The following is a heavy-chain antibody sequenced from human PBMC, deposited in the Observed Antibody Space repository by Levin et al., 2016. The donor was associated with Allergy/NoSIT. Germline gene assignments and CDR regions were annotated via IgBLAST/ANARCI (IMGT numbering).Heavy chain of an antibody. Sequence: GVLKISCAASGFTFINYAMTWVRQAPGKGLEWVSGISGPGGTMYYAESVRGRVTISRDNFKNTLYLEMNSLRAEDTAVYYCAKDVGVVAVTKGSAFDMWGQGTMVTVSS. CDR2: ISGPGGTM. CDR3: AKDVGVVAVTKGSAFDM. D-gene: IGHD1-26*01. J-gene: IGHJ3*02. V-gene: IGHV3-23*01. CDR1: GFTFINYA.